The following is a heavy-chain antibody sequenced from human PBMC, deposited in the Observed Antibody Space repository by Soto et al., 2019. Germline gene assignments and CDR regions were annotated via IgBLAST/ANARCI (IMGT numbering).Heavy chain of an antibody. CDR1: GGTFSTHA. V-gene: IGHV1-69*13. CDR2: IIPISGTT. D-gene: IGHD2-15*01. CDR3: ARGYCSGGNCYSGMDV. Sequence: SVKVSCKASGGTFSTHAIIWVRQAPGHGLEWMGGIIPISGTTYYTQKFQGRVTITADEPTSTAFMELSSLKSENTAVFYCARGYCSGGNCYSGMDVWGQGTMVTVSS. J-gene: IGHJ6*02.